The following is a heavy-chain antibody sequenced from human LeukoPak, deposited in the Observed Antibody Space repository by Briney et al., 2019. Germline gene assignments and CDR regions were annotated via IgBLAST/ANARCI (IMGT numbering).Heavy chain of an antibody. Sequence: GGSLRLSCAASRFTFHTYSMNWVRQAPGKGLEWISYISAGSDIIYYADSVKGRFTISRDNAKNSLYLQMNSLRVEDTAVFYCARELFPEDAFDIWGQGTMVTVSS. J-gene: IGHJ3*02. CDR2: ISAGSDII. CDR3: ARELFPEDAFDI. CDR1: RFTFHTYS. D-gene: IGHD2/OR15-2a*01. V-gene: IGHV3-48*04.